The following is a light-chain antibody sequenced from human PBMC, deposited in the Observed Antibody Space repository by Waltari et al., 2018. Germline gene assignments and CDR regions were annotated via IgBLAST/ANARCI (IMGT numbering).Light chain of an antibody. J-gene: IGLJ1*01. CDR3: QSYDGSLSDYV. CDR1: SSNIGAGFD. V-gene: IGLV1-40*01. CDR2: DEA. Sequence: QSVLTQPPSVSGAPGQRVTISCTGSSSNIGAGFDVHWYQYAPGTAPKLLKYDEANRPSGVPDRFSYSKSGTSASLAIAGLQAEDEAEYYCQSYDGSLSDYVFGTGTKVTVL.